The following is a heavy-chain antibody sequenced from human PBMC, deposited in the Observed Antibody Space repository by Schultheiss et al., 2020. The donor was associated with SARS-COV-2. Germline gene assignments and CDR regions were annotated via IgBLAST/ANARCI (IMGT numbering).Heavy chain of an antibody. Sequence: GGSLRLSCAASGFTFSSYAMSWARQAPGKGLEWVSAISGSGGSTYYADSVKGRFTISRDNSKNTLYLQMNSLRAEDTAVYYCAKDYPSEGPTYGSGSYPFDYWGQGTLVTVSS. J-gene: IGHJ4*02. D-gene: IGHD3-10*01. CDR1: GFTFSSYA. V-gene: IGHV3-23*01. CDR2: ISGSGGST. CDR3: AKDYPSEGPTYGSGSYPFDY.